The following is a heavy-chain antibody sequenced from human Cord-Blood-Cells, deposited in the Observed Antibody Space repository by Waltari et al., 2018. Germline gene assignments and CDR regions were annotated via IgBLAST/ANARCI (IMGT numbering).Heavy chain of an antibody. D-gene: IGHD7-27*01. J-gene: IGHJ4*02. CDR1: GGSISSSSYY. V-gene: IGHV4-39*01. CDR2: IYYSGST. CDR3: ATLGTGDY. Sequence: QLQLQESGPGLVKPSENLSLTCTVSGGSISSSSYYWGWIRQPPGKGLEWIGCIYYSGSTDYNPSHKSRVTISVDTSKNQFSLKLSSVTAADTAVYYCATLGTGDYWGQGTLVTVSS.